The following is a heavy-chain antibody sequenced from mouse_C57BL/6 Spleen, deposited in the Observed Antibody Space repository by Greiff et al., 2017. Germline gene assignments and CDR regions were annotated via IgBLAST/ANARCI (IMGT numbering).Heavy chain of an antibody. CDR2: ISSGGDYI. Sequence: EVKVEESGEGLVKPGGSLKLSCAASGFTFSSYSMSWVRQTPEKRLEWVAYISSGGDYIYYADTVKGRFTISRDNARNTLYLQMSSLKSEDTAMYYCTRVYSNYTHYFDYWGQGTTLTVSS. D-gene: IGHD2-5*01. V-gene: IGHV5-9-1*02. J-gene: IGHJ2*01. CDR3: TRVYSNYTHYFDY. CDR1: GFTFSSYS.